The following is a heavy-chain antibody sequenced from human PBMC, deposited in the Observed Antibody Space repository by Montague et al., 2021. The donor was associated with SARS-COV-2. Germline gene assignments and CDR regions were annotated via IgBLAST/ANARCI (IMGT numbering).Heavy chain of an antibody. V-gene: IGHV6-1*01. D-gene: IGHD2-15*01. J-gene: IGHJ4*02. CDR2: TYYRSEWYS. CDR1: GDSVSTNSGT. Sequence: CAISGDSVSTNSGTWNWVRLSPSRGLEWLGRTYYRSEWYSDYSVSVKSRISINPDTPKNQFSLQQNSVTPEDTAVYYCARAERGSCGDGNCYQYFFNYWGQGTLVTVSS. CDR3: ARAERGSCGDGNCYQYFFNY.